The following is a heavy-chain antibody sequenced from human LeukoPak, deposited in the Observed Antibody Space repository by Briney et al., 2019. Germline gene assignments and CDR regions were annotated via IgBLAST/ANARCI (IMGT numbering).Heavy chain of an antibody. CDR1: GFTFSSYA. CDR3: AKAVDRVRGTIDY. V-gene: IGHV3-30*04. D-gene: IGHD3-10*01. CDR2: ISYDGSNK. J-gene: IGHJ4*02. Sequence: EGSLRLSCAASGFTFSSYAMHWVRQAPGKGLEWVAVISYDGSNKYYADSVKGRFTISRDNSKNTLYLQMNSLRAEDTAVYYCAKAVDRVRGTIDYWGQGTLVTVSS.